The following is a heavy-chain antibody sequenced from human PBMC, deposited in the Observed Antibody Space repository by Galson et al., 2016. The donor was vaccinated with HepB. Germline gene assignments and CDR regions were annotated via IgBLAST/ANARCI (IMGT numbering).Heavy chain of an antibody. CDR1: GYTFTSYY. Sequence: SVKVSCKASGYTFTSYYIHWVRQAPGQGLEWMGIINPSGGSTNYAQKFQGRIAMTRDTSTSTVYMELSSLRSEDSAVYYCAREGSVTSFFDFWGQGAVVTGSS. CDR3: AREGSVTSFFDF. J-gene: IGHJ4*02. V-gene: IGHV1-46*01. D-gene: IGHD2-2*01. CDR2: INPSGGST.